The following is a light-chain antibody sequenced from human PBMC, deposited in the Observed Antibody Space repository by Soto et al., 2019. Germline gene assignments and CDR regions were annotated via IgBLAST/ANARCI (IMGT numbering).Light chain of an antibody. CDR3: MQGTHCLT. J-gene: IGKJ4*01. CDR2: KVS. CDR1: QSLVYSDGNTY. Sequence: DVVMTQSPLSLPVTLGQPASISCRSRQSLVYSDGNTYLNWFQQRPGQSPRRLIYKVSNRDSGVPDRFSGSGSGTDFTLKISRVEAEDVGVYYCMQGTHCLTFGGGTKVEIK. V-gene: IGKV2-30*01.